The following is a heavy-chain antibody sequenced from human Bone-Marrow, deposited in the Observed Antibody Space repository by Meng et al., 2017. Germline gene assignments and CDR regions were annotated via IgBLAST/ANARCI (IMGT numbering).Heavy chain of an antibody. CDR2: IYHSGST. V-gene: IGHV4-4*02. D-gene: IGHD6-13*01. Sequence: QGQLREAGPGLVKPSVTLSRTCAVSGGSISSSNWWGWVRQPPGKGLEWIGEIYHSGSTNYNPSLKSRVTVSVDKSKNQFSLKLSSVTAADTAVYYCARGSSSSWPNFDYWGQGTLVTVSS. CDR1: GGSISSSNW. CDR3: ARGSSSSWPNFDY. J-gene: IGHJ4*02.